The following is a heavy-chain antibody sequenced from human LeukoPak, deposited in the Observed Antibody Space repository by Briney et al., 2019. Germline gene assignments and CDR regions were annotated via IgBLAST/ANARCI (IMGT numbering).Heavy chain of an antibody. Sequence: PGGSLRLSCAASGXTFSDYYLSWIGQAPGEGLVEGLYISSSSSYTNYADSVKGRFTISRDNAQNSLYLQMNSLRAEDTAVYYCARDRRLAVASTDWYFDLWGRGTLVTVSS. J-gene: IGHJ2*01. CDR2: ISSSSSYT. V-gene: IGHV3-11*06. D-gene: IGHD6-19*01. CDR3: ARDRRLAVASTDWYFDL. CDR1: GXTFSDYY.